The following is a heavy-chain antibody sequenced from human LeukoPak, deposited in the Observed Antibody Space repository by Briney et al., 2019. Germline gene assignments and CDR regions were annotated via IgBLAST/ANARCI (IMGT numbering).Heavy chain of an antibody. J-gene: IGHJ3*01. V-gene: IGHV3-23*01. D-gene: IGHD3-16*01. CDR2: ISGSGVNT. CDR1: EITFSNYA. Sequence: GGSLRLSCAASEITFSNYAMTWVRQAPGAGLEWVSGISGSGVNTYYADSVKGRFTISRDNSKNTLYLQMNSLRAEDTAVYYCASLLSGGGYALDVWGQGTLVTVSS. CDR3: ASLLSGGGYALDV.